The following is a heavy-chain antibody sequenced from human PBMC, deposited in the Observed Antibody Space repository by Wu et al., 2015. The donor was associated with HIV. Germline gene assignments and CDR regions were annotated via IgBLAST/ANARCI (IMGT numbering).Heavy chain of an antibody. CDR1: GDGFTSYA. J-gene: IGHJ6*02. Sequence: QVQLEQSGAEVKKPGSSVKVSCKASGDGFTSYAVSWVRQAPGQGLEWMGGINPLFGTTKHTQKFQDRVTFTTDESKTTAYMELNSLRSEDSAVYYCAINTDAVATSLYSMGVWGQGDHGHRLL. V-gene: IGHV1-69*05. D-gene: IGHD6-19*01. CDR2: INPLFGTT. CDR3: AINTDAVATSLYSMGV.